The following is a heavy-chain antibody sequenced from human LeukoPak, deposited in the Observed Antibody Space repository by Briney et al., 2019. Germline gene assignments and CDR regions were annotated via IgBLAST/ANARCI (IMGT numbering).Heavy chain of an antibody. CDR2: IYYSGST. J-gene: IGHJ4*02. Sequence: PSETLSLTCTVSGGSISSGGYYWSWIRQHPGKGLEWIGYIYYSGSTYYNPSLRSRVTISVDTSKNQFSLTLSSVTAADTAVYYCARDRRYSYGSLDYWGQGTLVTVSS. D-gene: IGHD5-18*01. CDR3: ARDRRYSYGSLDY. CDR1: GGSISSGGYY. V-gene: IGHV4-61*08.